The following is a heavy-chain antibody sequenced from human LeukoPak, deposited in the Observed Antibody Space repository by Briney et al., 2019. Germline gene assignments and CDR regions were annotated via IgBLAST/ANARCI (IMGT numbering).Heavy chain of an antibody. D-gene: IGHD1-1*01. CDR3: ARDLGTLYGMDV. J-gene: IGHJ6*02. V-gene: IGHV3-30-3*01. CDR2: ISYDGSNK. CDR1: GFTFSNYA. Sequence: PGGSLRLSCAASGFTFSNYAIHWVRQAPGKGLEWVAVISYDGSNKYYADSVKGRFTISRDNSKNTLYLQMNSLRAEDTAVYYCARDLGTLYGMDVWGQGTTVTVSS.